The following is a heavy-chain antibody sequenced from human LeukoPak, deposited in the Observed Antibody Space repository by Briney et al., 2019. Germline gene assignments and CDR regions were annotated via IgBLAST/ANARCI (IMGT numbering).Heavy chain of an antibody. J-gene: IGHJ4*02. CDR1: GYTFTGYY. CDR2: INAGNGNT. CDR3: AIPGGYDSWYFDY. D-gene: IGHD5-12*01. Sequence: ASVKVSCKASGYTFTGYYMHWVRQAPGQRLEWMGWINAGNGNTKYSQKFQGRVTITRDTSASTAYMELSSLRSEDTAVYYCAIPGGYDSWYFDYWGQGTLVTVSS. V-gene: IGHV1-3*01.